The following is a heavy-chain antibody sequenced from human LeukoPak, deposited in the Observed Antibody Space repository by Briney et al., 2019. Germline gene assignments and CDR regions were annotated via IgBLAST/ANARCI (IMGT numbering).Heavy chain of an antibody. CDR3: AGLEATMVRGAIDAFDI. CDR1: GYSFTSYW. V-gene: IGHV5-51*01. D-gene: IGHD3-10*01. Sequence: GESLKISCKGSGYSFTSYWIGWVRQMPGKGLEWMGIIYPGDSDTRYSPSFQGQVTISADKSISTAYLQWSSLKASDTAMYYCAGLEATMVRGAIDAFDIWGQGTMVTVSS. CDR2: IYPGDSDT. J-gene: IGHJ3*02.